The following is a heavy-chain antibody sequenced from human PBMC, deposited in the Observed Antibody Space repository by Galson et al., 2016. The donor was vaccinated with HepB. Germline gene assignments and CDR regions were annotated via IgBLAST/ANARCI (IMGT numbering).Heavy chain of an antibody. D-gene: IGHD4-11*01. CDR3: TRVYMQNGMNV. Sequence: CAISGDSVTSDNTCWNWIRQSPSRGLEWLGRTYYRSKWFNDYADSVKSRIIVTSDTSKNQFSLQLDSVTPDDTATYFCTRVYMQNGMNVWGQGTTVTVS. CDR2: TYYRSKWFN. CDR1: GDSVTSDNTC. J-gene: IGHJ6*02. V-gene: IGHV6-1*01.